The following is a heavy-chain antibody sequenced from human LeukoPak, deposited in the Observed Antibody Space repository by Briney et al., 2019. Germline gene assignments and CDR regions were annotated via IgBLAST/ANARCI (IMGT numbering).Heavy chain of an antibody. J-gene: IGHJ3*02. CDR1: GITFSNYA. Sequence: PGGSLRLSCAASGITFSNYAMSWVRQAPGKALEWVSAISAGGSTTHYADSVKGRFRISRDNSMDTLYVQMNGLRAEDTAVYYCATALRSSTSPQPWDDIWGQGTMVTVSS. V-gene: IGHV3-23*01. CDR3: ATALRSSTSPQPWDDI. CDR2: ISAGGSTT. D-gene: IGHD6-6*01.